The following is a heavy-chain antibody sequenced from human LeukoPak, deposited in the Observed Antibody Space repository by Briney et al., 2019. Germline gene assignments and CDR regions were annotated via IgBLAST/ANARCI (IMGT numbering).Heavy chain of an antibody. Sequence: SETLSLTCTVSGGSISSYYWSWIRQPAGKGLEWIGRIYTSGSTNYNPSLKSRVTMSVDTSKNQFSLKLSSVTAADTAVYYCARVSRPSRRYYYDSSGYRNWFDPWGQGTLVTVSS. CDR3: ARVSRPSRRYYYDSSGYRNWFDP. CDR1: GGSISSYY. D-gene: IGHD3-22*01. CDR2: IYTSGST. J-gene: IGHJ5*02. V-gene: IGHV4-4*07.